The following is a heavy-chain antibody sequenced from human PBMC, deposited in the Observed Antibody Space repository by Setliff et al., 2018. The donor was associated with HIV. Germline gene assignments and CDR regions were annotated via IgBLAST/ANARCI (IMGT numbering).Heavy chain of an antibody. J-gene: IGHJ4*02. V-gene: IGHV4-31*11. D-gene: IGHD7-27*01. CDR1: GGSINSGGYY. Sequence: SSETLSLTCAVSGGSINSGGYYWTWIRQHPGMGLEWIGYIHYSGSTYYNPSLKSRVTISVDTSKNQFSLKLSSVTAADTAVYYCARPEQANDWGYYFDSWGQGTLVTVSS. CDR3: ARPEQANDWGYYFDS. CDR2: IHYSGST.